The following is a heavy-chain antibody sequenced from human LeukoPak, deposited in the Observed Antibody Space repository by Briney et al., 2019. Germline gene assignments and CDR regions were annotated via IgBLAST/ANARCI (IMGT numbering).Heavy chain of an antibody. Sequence: AGGSLRLSCAASGFTFSSYAMSWVRQAPGKGLEWVSAISGSGGSTYYADSVKGRFTISRDNSKNTLYLQMDSLRAEDTAVYYCAKDQDSSSWYDGFRASNWFDPWGQGTLVTVSS. D-gene: IGHD6-13*01. V-gene: IGHV3-23*01. J-gene: IGHJ5*02. CDR1: GFTFSSYA. CDR2: ISGSGGST. CDR3: AKDQDSSSWYDGFRASNWFDP.